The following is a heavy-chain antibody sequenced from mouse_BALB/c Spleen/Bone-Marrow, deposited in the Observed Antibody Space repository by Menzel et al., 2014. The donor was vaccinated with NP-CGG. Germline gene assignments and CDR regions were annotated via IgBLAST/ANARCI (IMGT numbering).Heavy chain of an antibody. D-gene: IGHD2-14*01. CDR2: IYPGDGDA. V-gene: IGHV1-80*01. CDR1: GYAFSNYW. J-gene: IGHJ4*01. Sequence: QVQLQQSGAELVRPGSSVTISCKASGYAFSNYWLNWVKQRPGQGLEWLGQIYPGDGDADYNGNFKDNAILTADKSSSTAYMQLSSLTSEDSAVYFCARGDYYRYSDPSMDYWGQGTSVTVSS. CDR3: ARGDYYRYSDPSMDY.